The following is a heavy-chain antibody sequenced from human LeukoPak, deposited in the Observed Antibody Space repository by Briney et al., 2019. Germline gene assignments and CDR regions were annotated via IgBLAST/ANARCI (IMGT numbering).Heavy chain of an antibody. J-gene: IGHJ3*02. D-gene: IGHD2-15*01. CDR1: GFTFSSYS. CDR3: AGLDIVVVVAATGAFDI. CDR2: ISGSGGST. V-gene: IGHV3-23*01. Sequence: PGGSLRLSCAASGFTFSSYSMNWVRQAPGKGLEWVSAISGSGGSTYYADSVKGRFTISRDNSKNTLYLQMNSLRAEDTAVYYCAGLDIVVVVAATGAFDIWGQGTMVTVSS.